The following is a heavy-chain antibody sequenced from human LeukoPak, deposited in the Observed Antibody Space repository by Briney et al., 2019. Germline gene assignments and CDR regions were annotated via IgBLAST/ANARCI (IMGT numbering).Heavy chain of an antibody. D-gene: IGHD4-11*01. Sequence: GGSLRLSCSASGFNFSNYAMSWVRQAPGMGLEWVSVIYSGGSTYYADSVKGRFTISRDNSKNTLYLQMNSLRAEDTAVYYCARDEPSKDYSNYYGMDVWGQGTTVTVSS. CDR2: IYSGGST. V-gene: IGHV3-53*01. CDR1: GFNFSNYA. CDR3: ARDEPSKDYSNYYGMDV. J-gene: IGHJ6*02.